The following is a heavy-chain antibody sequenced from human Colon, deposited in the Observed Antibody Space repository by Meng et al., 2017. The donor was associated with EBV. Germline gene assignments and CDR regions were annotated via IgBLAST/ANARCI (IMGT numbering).Heavy chain of an antibody. D-gene: IGHD2-21*02. CDR2: IYHSGST. J-gene: IGHJ4*02. CDR1: GGALSSRNW. V-gene: IGHV4-4*02. Sequence: VQLQGSGPGLVMPSGTLPLSCAFSGGALSSRNWWSWVRQPPGKGLEWIGEIYHSGSTNYNPSLKSRVTISVDESKNQFSLRLSSVTAADTAVYYCARVGAYCGGDCYHPRWGQGTLVTVSS. CDR3: ARVGAYCGGDCYHPR.